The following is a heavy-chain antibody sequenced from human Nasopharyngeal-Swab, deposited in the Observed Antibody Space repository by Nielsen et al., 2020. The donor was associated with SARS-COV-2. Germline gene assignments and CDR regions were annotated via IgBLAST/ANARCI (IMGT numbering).Heavy chain of an antibody. V-gene: IGHV4-39*01. Sequence: WIRQPPGKGREGMGIIYYRGSSYYSPSLKRRLTISVHTSKNQLSLKLSFETAADTAVYYCARQPSMVHCYYYGMDVWGQGTTVTVSS. CDR3: ARQPSMVHCYYYGMDV. J-gene: IGHJ6*02. D-gene: IGHD4/OR15-4a*01. CDR2: IYYRGSS.